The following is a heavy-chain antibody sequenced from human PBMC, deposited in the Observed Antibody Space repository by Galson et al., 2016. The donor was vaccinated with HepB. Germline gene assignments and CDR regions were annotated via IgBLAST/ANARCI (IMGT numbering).Heavy chain of an antibody. J-gene: IGHJ4*02. Sequence: YLRLSCAASGFTFNNYAMSWVRQAPGKGLEWVSGISGSGGSTYYADSVRGRFTISRDNSKNTLYLQMNNLRAEDTAVYYCAKMVIAAFVHPQLVDYWGQGTLVTVSS. D-gene: IGHD2-15*01. CDR1: GFTFNNYA. CDR2: ISGSGGST. CDR3: AKMVIAAFVHPQLVDY. V-gene: IGHV3-23*01.